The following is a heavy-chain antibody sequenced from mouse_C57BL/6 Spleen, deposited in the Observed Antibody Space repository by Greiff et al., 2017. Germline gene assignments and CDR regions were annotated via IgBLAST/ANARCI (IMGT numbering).Heavy chain of an antibody. V-gene: IGHV1-69*01. Sequence: QVQLQQPGAELVMPGASVKLSCKASGYTFTSYWMHWVKQRPGQGLEWIGEIDPSDSYTNYNQQFKGKSTLTVDKSSSTAYMQLSSLTSEDSAVYYCARSYGNYRYYAMDYWGQGTSVTVSS. CDR2: IDPSDSYT. D-gene: IGHD2-1*01. CDR1: GYTFTSYW. CDR3: ARSYGNYRYYAMDY. J-gene: IGHJ4*01.